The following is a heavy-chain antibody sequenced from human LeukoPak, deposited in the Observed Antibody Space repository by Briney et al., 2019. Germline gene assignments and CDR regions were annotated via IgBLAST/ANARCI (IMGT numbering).Heavy chain of an antibody. Sequence: QAGGSLRLSCAASGFIFSNYAMNWVRQAPGKGLEWVANIMKDGGDKQYVDSVKGRFTISRDNAKNSLYLQMNSLRAEDTAVYYCVRDRDYYVFDYRGQGTLVTVSS. CDR1: GFIFSNYA. D-gene: IGHD3-10*02. J-gene: IGHJ4*02. V-gene: IGHV3-7*01. CDR2: IMKDGGDK. CDR3: VRDRDYYVFDY.